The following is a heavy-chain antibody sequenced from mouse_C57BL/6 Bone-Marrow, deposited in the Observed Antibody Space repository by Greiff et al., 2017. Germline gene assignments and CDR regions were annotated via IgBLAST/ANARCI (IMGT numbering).Heavy chain of an antibody. D-gene: IGHD1-1*01. J-gene: IGHJ1*03. V-gene: IGHV1-82*01. CDR1: GYAFSSSW. Sequence: VQRKQSGPELVKPGASVKISCKASGYAFSSSWMNWVKQRPGKGLEWIGRIYPGDGDTNYTGKFKGKATLTADTSSSTAYMQLSSLTSEDSAFYICALQYYCGSYYWEVDVWGTGTSVTVSS. CDR2: IYPGDGDT. CDR3: ALQYYCGSYYWEVDV.